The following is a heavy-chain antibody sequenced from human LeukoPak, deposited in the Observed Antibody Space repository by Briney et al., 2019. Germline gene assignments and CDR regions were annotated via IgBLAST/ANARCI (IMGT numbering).Heavy chain of an antibody. CDR3: VRSAFLTTEFYFDY. J-gene: IGHJ4*02. CDR2: IRDDGRNK. Sequence: GGSLRLSCAASGFTFSSYGMHWVRQAPGKGLEWVAFIRDDGRNKYYADSVKGRFTISRDNSKNTLYLQMNSLRAEDTAVYYCVRSAFLTTEFYFDYWGQGTLVTVSS. D-gene: IGHD4-11*01. CDR1: GFTFSSYG. V-gene: IGHV3-30*02.